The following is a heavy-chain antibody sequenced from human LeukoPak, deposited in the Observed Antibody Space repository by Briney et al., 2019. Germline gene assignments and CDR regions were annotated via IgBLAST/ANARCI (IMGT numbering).Heavy chain of an antibody. CDR3: ARVYRLLPALLSDAFDI. V-gene: IGHV4-39*07. D-gene: IGHD2-2*01. CDR2: IYYSGST. CDR1: GCSISSSSYC. Sequence: SETLSLTCTVSGCSISSSSYCGCWSRQPPGKVLECGGSIYYSGSTYYNPSLKSRVTISVDTSKNLFSLKRSALTAAHTAVYYCARVYRLLPALLSDAFDIWGQGTMVTVSS. J-gene: IGHJ3*02.